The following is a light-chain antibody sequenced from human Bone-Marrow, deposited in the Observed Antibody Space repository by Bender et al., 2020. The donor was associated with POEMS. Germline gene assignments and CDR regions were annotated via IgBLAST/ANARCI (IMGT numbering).Light chain of an antibody. J-gene: IGLJ2*01. CDR2: QDT. V-gene: IGLV3-1*01. Sequence: SYELTQPPSVSVSPGQTATITCSGEKLGEDYACWYQQKPGQSPVVVIYQDTKRPPGIPGRVSGSTSGNTASLTIGGTQTMDEADYYCQSWGSNTAVFGGGTKLTVL. CDR1: KLGEDY. CDR3: QSWGSNTAV.